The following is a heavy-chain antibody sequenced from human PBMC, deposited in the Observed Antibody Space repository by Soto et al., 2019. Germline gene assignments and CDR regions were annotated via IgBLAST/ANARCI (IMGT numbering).Heavy chain of an antibody. CDR3: ARLNYYDSTDYFDS. D-gene: IGHD3-22*01. CDR1: GGSISSYN. J-gene: IGHJ4*02. CDR2: IYYSGST. Sequence: ASETLSLTCTVSGGSISSYNWSWIRQPPGRGLEWIGYIYYSGSTDYNPSLKSRVTISVDTSKNRFSLKLSSVTAADTAVYYCARLNYYDSTDYFDSWGQGTLVTVSS. V-gene: IGHV4-59*01.